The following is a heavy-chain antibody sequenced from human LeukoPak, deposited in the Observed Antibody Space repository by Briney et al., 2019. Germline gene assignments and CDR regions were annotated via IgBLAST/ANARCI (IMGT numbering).Heavy chain of an antibody. CDR2: IKQDGSEK. Sequence: GGSLRLSCAASGFTFTTYWMSWVRQAPGKGLEWVANIKQDGSEKYYVDSMKGRFTISRDNAKNSLYLQMNSLRAEDTAVYYCARIRRSAAMLIGRYYYYMDVWGKGTTVTISS. D-gene: IGHD3-16*01. CDR1: GFTFTTYW. J-gene: IGHJ6*03. V-gene: IGHV3-7*01. CDR3: ARIRRSAAMLIGRYYYYMDV.